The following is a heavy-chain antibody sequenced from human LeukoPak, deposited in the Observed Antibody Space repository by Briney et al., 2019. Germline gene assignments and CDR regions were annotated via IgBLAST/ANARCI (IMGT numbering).Heavy chain of an antibody. CDR3: AREIAYTGAFDI. CDR2: TLYRSGWSS. D-gene: IGHD3-16*01. CDR1: GDSVSNNIAA. Sequence: SQTLSLTCAISGDSVSNNIAAWTWIRQSPSRGLEWLGRTLYRSGWSSDYAISVRSRLIVNPDTSKNQFSLQLISVTPKDTALYYCAREIAYTGAFDIWGQGTMVTVSS. J-gene: IGHJ3*02. V-gene: IGHV6-1*01.